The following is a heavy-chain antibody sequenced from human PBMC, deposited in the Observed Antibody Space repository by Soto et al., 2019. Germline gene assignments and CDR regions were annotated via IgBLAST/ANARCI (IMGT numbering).Heavy chain of an antibody. V-gene: IGHV4-59*01. CDR1: GGSISSYY. CDR2: IYYSGST. CDR3: ARTDKLGLFDY. J-gene: IGHJ4*02. D-gene: IGHD3-16*01. Sequence: QVQLQESGPGLVKPSGTLSLTCTVSGGSISSYYWSWIRQPPGKGLEWIGYIYYSGSTNYNPSLKSRVTISVDTSKNQFSLKLSSVTAADTAVYYCARTDKLGLFDYWGQGTLVTVSS.